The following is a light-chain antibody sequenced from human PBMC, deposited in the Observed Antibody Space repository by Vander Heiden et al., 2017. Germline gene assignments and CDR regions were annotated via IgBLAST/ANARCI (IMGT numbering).Light chain of an antibody. CDR3: SSYTSSSTLGVV. CDR2: DVS. V-gene: IGLV2-14*01. Sequence: QSAVSQPASVSGSPGQSITISCPGTSSDVGGYNYVSWYQQHPGKAPKLMIYDVSNRPSGVSNRFSCSNSGNTASLTISGLQAEDEADYYCSSYTSSSTLGVVFGGGTKLTVL. CDR1: SSDVGGYNY. J-gene: IGLJ2*01.